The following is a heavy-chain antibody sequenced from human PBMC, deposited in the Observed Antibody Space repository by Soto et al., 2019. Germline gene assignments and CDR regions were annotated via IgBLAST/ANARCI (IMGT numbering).Heavy chain of an antibody. V-gene: IGHV2-5*02. J-gene: IGHJ4*02. CDR2: IYWDDDK. Sequence: QITLKESGPTLVKPTQTLTLTCTFSGFSLSTSGVGVGWIRQPPGKALEWLALIYWDDDKRYSPSLKSRRTITKDTSKHQVVLTMTNMDPLDTATYYCAHRPSYCSGGSCYSGFDYWGQGTLVSVSS. D-gene: IGHD2-15*01. CDR1: GFSLSTSGVG. CDR3: AHRPSYCSGGSCYSGFDY.